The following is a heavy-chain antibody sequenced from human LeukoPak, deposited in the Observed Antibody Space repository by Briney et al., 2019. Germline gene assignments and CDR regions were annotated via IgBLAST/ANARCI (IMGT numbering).Heavy chain of an antibody. CDR1: GGSISSYY. CDR3: ARGWFGELKYGMDV. J-gene: IGHJ6*02. D-gene: IGHD3-10*01. V-gene: IGHV4-59*01. CDR2: IYYSGST. Sequence: SETLSLTGTVSGGSISSYYWSWIRQPPGKGLEWIGYIYYSGSTNYNPSLKSRVTISVDTSKNQFSLKLSSVTAADTAVYYCARGWFGELKYGMDVWGQGTTVTVSS.